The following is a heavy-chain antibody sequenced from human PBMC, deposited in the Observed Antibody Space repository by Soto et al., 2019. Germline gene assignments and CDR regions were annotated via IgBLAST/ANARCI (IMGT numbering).Heavy chain of an antibody. Sequence: PSETLSLTFTVSGGSISSSSYYWGWIRQPPGKGLEWIGSIYYSGSTYYNPSLKSRVTISVDTSKNQFSLKLSSVTAADTAVYYCARRIQLWFSWYYYGMDVWGQGTTVTVSS. J-gene: IGHJ6*02. D-gene: IGHD5-18*01. V-gene: IGHV4-39*01. CDR3: ARRIQLWFSWYYYGMDV. CDR1: GGSISSSSYY. CDR2: IYYSGST.